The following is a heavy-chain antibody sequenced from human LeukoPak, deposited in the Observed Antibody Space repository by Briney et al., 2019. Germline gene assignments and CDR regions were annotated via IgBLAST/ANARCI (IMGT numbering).Heavy chain of an antibody. CDR2: IYYSGST. CDR3: ARVVPSSSWYESRNWFDP. CDR1: GGSISSSSYY. D-gene: IGHD6-13*01. Sequence: PSETLSLTCTVSGGSISSSSYYWSWIRQPPGKGLEWIGYIYYSGSTNYNPSLKSRVTISVDTSKNQFSLKLSSVTAADTAVYYCARVVPSSSWYESRNWFDPWGQGTLVTVSS. V-gene: IGHV4-61*01. J-gene: IGHJ5*02.